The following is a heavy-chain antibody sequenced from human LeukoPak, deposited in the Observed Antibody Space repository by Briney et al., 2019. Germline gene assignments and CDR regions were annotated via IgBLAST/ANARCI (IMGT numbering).Heavy chain of an antibody. CDR2: INPSGGST. J-gene: IGHJ4*02. CDR3: ARGDITMMGPTNYYFDY. Sequence: ASVKVSCKSSGYTFTSYYMHWVRQAPGQGLEWMGIINPSGGSTSYAQKFQGRVTMTRDTSTSTVYMELSSLRSEDTAVYYCARGDITMMGPTNYYFDYWGQGTLATVSS. CDR1: GYTFTSYY. V-gene: IGHV1-46*01. D-gene: IGHD3-22*01.